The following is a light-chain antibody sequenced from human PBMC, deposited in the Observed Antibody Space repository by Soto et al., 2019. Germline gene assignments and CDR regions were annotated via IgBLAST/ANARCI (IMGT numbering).Light chain of an antibody. V-gene: IGKV1-9*01. CDR1: QGISSY. CDR3: QQLNTYSHT. CDR2: GAS. J-gene: IGKJ5*01. Sequence: DIQLTQSPSFLSASVGDRVTITCRASQGISSYLAWYQQKPGKAPNLLIYGASTLQSGVPSRFSGSGSGTEFTLTISSLQPEDFATYYCQQLNTYSHTFGQGTRLEIK.